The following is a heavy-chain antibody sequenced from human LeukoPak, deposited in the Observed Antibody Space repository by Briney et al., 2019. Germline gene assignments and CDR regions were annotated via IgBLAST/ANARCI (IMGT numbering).Heavy chain of an antibody. J-gene: IGHJ4*02. D-gene: IGHD3-9*01. CDR3: ATDPYYYDILTGPPTPKFDY. CDR2: INPSGGST. CDR1: GYTFTSYY. V-gene: IGHV1-46*01. Sequence: ASVKVSCKASGYTFTSYYMHWVRQAPGQGLEWMGIINPSGGSTSYAQKFQGRVTMTRDTSTSTVYMELSSLRSEDTAVYYCATDPYYYDILTGPPTPKFDYWGQGTLVTVSS.